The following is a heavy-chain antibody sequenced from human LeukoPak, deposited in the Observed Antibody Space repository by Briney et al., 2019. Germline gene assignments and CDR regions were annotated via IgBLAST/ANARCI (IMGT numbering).Heavy chain of an antibody. CDR2: ISGSGGST. V-gene: IGHV3-23*01. D-gene: IGHD6-19*01. CDR1: GFTFSSYA. J-gene: IGHJ4*02. Sequence: GGSLRLSCAASGFTFSSYAMSWVRQAPGKGLEWVSAISGSGGSTYYADSVKGRFAISRDNSKSTLYLQVNSLRAEDTAVYYCAKDRYSSGWYPFDYWGQGTLVTVSS. CDR3: AKDRYSSGWYPFDY.